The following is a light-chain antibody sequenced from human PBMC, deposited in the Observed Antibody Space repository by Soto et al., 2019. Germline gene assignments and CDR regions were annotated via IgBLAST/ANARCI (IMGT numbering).Light chain of an antibody. J-gene: IGKJ5*01. CDR1: QSVLYTSNNKNY. CDR2: WAS. V-gene: IGKV4-1*01. Sequence: DIMMAESPNTLAVARGGRATINCKSSQSVLYTSNNKNYLAWYQQKPGQPPKLLIYWASTRESGVPDRFSGSGTGTDFTLTSHSLQAEDGAVYHCQQYQTIPITFGQGTRLEIK. CDR3: QQYQTIPIT.